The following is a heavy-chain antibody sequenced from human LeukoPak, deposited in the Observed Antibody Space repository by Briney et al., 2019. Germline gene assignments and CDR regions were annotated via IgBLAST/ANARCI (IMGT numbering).Heavy chain of an antibody. CDR2: IIPIFGTA. Sequence: GSSVKVSCKASGGTFSSYAICWVRQAPGQWLEWMGGIIPIFGTANYAQKFQGRVTITADESTSTAYMELGSLRSEATAVYYCARVLGRRQLDVRGQGTTVTVSS. J-gene: IGHJ6*02. CDR1: GGTFSSYA. CDR3: ARVLGRRQLDV. V-gene: IGHV1-69*13.